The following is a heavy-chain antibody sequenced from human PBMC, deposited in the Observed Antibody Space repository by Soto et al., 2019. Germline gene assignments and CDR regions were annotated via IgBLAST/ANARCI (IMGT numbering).Heavy chain of an antibody. V-gene: IGHV3-64*01. Sequence: PGGSLRLSCAASGFTFSSYAMHWVRQAPGKGLEYVSAISSNGGSTYYANSVKGRFTISRDNSKNTLYLQMGSLRAEDMAVYYCARSLYDLGCWFDPWGQGTLVTVSS. CDR1: GFTFSSYA. CDR2: ISSNGGST. CDR3: ARSLYDLGCWFDP. J-gene: IGHJ5*02. D-gene: IGHD3-3*01.